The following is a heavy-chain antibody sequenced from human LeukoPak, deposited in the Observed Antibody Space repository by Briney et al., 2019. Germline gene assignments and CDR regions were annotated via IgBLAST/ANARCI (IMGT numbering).Heavy chain of an antibody. CDR1: GFTFRSYS. CDR2: ISSTSSYI. CDR3: ARVLHYDFWSGPHPGAIDY. D-gene: IGHD3-3*01. Sequence: PGGSLRLSCAASGFTFRSYSMNWVRQAPGKGLEWVSSISSTSSYIYYADSVKGRFTISRDNAKNSLYLQMNSLRAEDTAVYYCARVLHYDFWSGPHPGAIDYWGQGTLVTVSS. J-gene: IGHJ4*02. V-gene: IGHV3-21*01.